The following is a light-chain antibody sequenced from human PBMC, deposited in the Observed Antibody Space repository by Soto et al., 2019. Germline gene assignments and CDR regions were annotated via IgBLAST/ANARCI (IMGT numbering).Light chain of an antibody. CDR2: GAS. CDR3: QQYGSSPLT. CDR1: QTVKNDY. Sequence: ETVLTQSPGTLSLSPGEGATLSCRASQTVKNDYLAWYQQRRGLPPRLLIFGASGRATGIPDRFSGSGSGTDFTLTFTRLEPEDFAVYYCQQYGSSPLTFGGGTKVETK. J-gene: IGKJ4*01. V-gene: IGKV3-20*01.